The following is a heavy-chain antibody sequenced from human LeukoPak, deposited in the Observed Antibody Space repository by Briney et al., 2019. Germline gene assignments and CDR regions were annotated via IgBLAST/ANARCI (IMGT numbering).Heavy chain of an antibody. J-gene: IGHJ4*02. CDR2: IKQDGSEK. D-gene: IGHD4-17*01. CDR1: GFTFSSYW. CDR3: AISHFTVTTSFDY. V-gene: IGHV3-7*01. Sequence: GGSLRLSCAASGFTFSSYWMSWVRQAPGKGLEWVANIKQDGSEKYYVDSVKGRFTISRDNAKNSLYLQMNSLRAEDTAVYYCAISHFTVTTSFDYWGQGTLVTVSS.